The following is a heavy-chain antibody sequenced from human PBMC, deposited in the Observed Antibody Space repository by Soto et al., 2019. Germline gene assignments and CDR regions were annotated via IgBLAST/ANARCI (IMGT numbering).Heavy chain of an antibody. J-gene: IGHJ4*02. V-gene: IGHV4-39*01. CDR3: ARPGRVVPAARSQLGPYEY. Sequence: PSETLSLTRTVSGGSLSSSSFYWGWIRQPPGKGLEWIGSIYYSGSTYYNPSLKSRVTISVDTSKNQFSLKLSSVTAADTAVYYCARPGRVVPAARSQLGPYEYWGQGTLVTVSP. CDR1: GGSLSSSSFY. CDR2: IYYSGST. D-gene: IGHD2-2*01.